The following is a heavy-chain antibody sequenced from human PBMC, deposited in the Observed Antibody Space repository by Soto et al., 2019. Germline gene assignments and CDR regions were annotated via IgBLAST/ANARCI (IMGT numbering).Heavy chain of an antibody. Sequence: SETVSITCSVSGVTIGSPNPYWGVIRQAPGKGLEWIGYFYYSGSTNYHPSLKSRVTISLDTAKNQFSLKLSFFAAADTAVYYCAAGGGLPRYYWGQGTLVTVSS. CDR2: FYYSGST. D-gene: IGHD5-12*01. V-gene: IGHV4-61*05. CDR1: GVTIGSPNPY. J-gene: IGHJ4*02. CDR3: AAGGGLPRYY.